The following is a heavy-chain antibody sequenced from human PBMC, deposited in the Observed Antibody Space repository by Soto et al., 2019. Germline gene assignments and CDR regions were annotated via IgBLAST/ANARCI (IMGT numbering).Heavy chain of an antibody. CDR2: INSDGSST. V-gene: IGHV3-74*01. J-gene: IGHJ4*02. CDR3: ARGYDFWSGYPTDY. Sequence: EVQLVESGGGLVQLGGSLRLSCAASGFTFSSYWMHWVRQAPGKGLVWVSRINSDGSSTSYADSVKGRFTISRDNAKNTLYLQMNSLRAEDTAVYYCARGYDFWSGYPTDYWGQGTLVTVSS. D-gene: IGHD3-3*01. CDR1: GFTFSSYW.